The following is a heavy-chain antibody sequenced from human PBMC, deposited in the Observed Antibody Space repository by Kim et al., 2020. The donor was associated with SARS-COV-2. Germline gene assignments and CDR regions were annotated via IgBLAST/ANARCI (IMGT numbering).Heavy chain of an antibody. V-gene: IGHV1-3*01. CDR3: ARGPGTTGTTGD. Sequence: ASVKVSCKASGYTFTAFSLHWVRQAPGHRLEWMGWINGASGNTKYSQNFQGRVTITRDTSARTAYMELSSLRSEDTAVYYCARGPGTTGTTGDWGQGTLVTVSS. D-gene: IGHD1-1*01. CDR2: INGASGNT. CDR1: GYTFTAFS. J-gene: IGHJ4*02.